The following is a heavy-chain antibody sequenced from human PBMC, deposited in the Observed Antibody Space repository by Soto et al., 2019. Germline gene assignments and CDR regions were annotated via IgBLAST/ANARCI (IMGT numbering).Heavy chain of an antibody. CDR2: ISCSGGST. CDR3: ARCGGFYDFWSGPRGYYYYYYMDV. Sequence: PGGSLRLSCAASGFTFSSYAMSWVRQAPGKGLEWVSAISCSGGSTYYADSVKGRFTISRDNSKNTLYLQMNSLRAEDTAVYYCARCGGFYDFWSGPRGYYYYYYMDVWGKGTTVTVSS. V-gene: IGHV3-23*01. J-gene: IGHJ6*03. D-gene: IGHD3-3*01. CDR1: GFTFSSYA.